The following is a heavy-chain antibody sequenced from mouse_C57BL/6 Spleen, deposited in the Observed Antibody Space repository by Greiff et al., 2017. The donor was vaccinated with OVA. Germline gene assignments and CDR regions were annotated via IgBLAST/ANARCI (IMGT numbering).Heavy chain of an antibody. Sequence: EVKLVESGGGLVKPGGSLKLSCAASGFTFSSYAMSWVRQTPEKRLEWVATISDGGSYTYYPDNVKGRFTISRDNAKNNLYLQMSHLKSEDTAMYYCARDRDYDGRIFAYWGQGTLVTVSA. D-gene: IGHD2-4*01. J-gene: IGHJ3*01. CDR2: ISDGGSYT. CDR3: ARDRDYDGRIFAY. V-gene: IGHV5-4*01. CDR1: GFTFSSYA.